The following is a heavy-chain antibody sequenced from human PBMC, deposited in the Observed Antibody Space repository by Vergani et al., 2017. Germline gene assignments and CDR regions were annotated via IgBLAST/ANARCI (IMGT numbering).Heavy chain of an antibody. CDR2: IIPIFGTA. J-gene: IGHJ6*03. D-gene: IGHD2-2*01. CDR3: ARAVVVVPAAIHYYYYYMDV. V-gene: IGHV1-69*01. Sequence: QVQLVQSGAEVKKPGSSVKVSCKASGGPFSSYAISWVRQAPGQGLEWMGGIIPIFGTANYGQKFQGRVTITADESTGTAYMELSSLRSEDTAVYYCARAVVVVPAAIHYYYYYMDVWGKGTTVTVSS. CDR1: GGPFSSYA.